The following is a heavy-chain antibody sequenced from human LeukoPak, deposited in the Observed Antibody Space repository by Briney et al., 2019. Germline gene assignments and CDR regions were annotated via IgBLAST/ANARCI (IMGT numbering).Heavy chain of an antibody. CDR3: ARAIEYSSSSGTDY. CDR1: GFTFGNAW. CDR2: ISSSSSTI. V-gene: IGHV3-48*01. D-gene: IGHD6-6*01. Sequence: GGSLRLSCAASGFTFGNAWMSWVRQAPGKGLEWVSYISSSSSTIYYADSVKGRFTISRDNAKNSLYLQMNSLRAEDTAVYYCARAIEYSSSSGTDYWGQGTLVTVSS. J-gene: IGHJ4*02.